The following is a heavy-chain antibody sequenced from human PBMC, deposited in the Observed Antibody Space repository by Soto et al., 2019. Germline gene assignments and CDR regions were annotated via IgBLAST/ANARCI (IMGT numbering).Heavy chain of an antibody. J-gene: IGHJ4*02. D-gene: IGHD5-12*01. CDR3: ARERRDGYKHYFDA. V-gene: IGHV4-59*01. CDR2: IYYSGST. Sequence: QVQLQESGPGLVKPSETLSLMCTVSGGSISSYYWSWIRQPPGKGLEWIGYIYYSGSTNYNPSLTSRVTISVDTSKNRFSLKLSSVTAADTAVYYCARERRDGYKHYFDAWGQGTLVTVSS. CDR1: GGSISSYY.